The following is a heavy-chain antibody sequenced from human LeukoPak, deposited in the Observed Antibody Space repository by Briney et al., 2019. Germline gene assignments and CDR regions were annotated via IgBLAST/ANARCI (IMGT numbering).Heavy chain of an antibody. J-gene: IGHJ4*02. CDR3: ARDLGYSSSPGYFDY. CDR2: INWNGGST. V-gene: IGHV3-20*04. CDR1: GFTFDDYG. D-gene: IGHD6-6*01. Sequence: GGSLRLSCAASGFTFDDYGMSWVRQAPGKGLEWVSGINWNGGSTGYADSVKGRFTISRDNAKNSLYLQMNSLRAEDTAVYYCARDLGYSSSPGYFDYWGQGTLVTVSS.